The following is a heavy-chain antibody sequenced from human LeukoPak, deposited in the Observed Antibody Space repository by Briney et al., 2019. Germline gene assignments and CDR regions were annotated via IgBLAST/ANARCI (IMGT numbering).Heavy chain of an antibody. J-gene: IGHJ4*02. CDR1: GYTFTSYY. CDR2: INPSGGST. CDR3: AREEHSAGYFDY. V-gene: IGHV1-46*01. Sequence: ASVKVSCKASGYTFTSYYMHWVRQAPGQGLEWMGIINPSGGSTNYAQKFQGRVTITADESTSTAYMELSSLRSEDTAVYYCAREEHSAGYFDYWGQGTLVTVSS. D-gene: IGHD6-13*01.